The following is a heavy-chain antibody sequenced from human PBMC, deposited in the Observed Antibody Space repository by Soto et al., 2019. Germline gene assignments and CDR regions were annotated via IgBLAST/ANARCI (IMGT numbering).Heavy chain of an antibody. CDR2: ISSSGDII. CDR1: GFMFSSYE. CDR3: AAFKFRPIWSDS. J-gene: IGHJ4*02. D-gene: IGHD3-10*01. V-gene: IGHV3-48*03. Sequence: GGSLRLSCEASGFMFSSYEMNWVRQSPGKGLEWVSYISSSGDIIYYADSVKGRFTISRDDAKNSMYLQMNSLRAEDTALYFCAAFKFRPIWSDSWGQGTLVTVSS.